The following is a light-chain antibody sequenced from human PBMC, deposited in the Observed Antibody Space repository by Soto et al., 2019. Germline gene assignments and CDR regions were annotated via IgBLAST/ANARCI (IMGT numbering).Light chain of an antibody. CDR1: STNIGAGYG. CDR2: EVN. V-gene: IGLV1-40*01. Sequence: QSVLTQPPSVSGAPGQRVSISCTGSSTNIGAGYGVHWYQQRPGTAPKLMIYEVNKRPSGVPDRFSGSKSGNTASLTVSGLQAEDEADYYCSSYAGSNKWVFGTGTKLTVL. J-gene: IGLJ1*01. CDR3: SSYAGSNKWV.